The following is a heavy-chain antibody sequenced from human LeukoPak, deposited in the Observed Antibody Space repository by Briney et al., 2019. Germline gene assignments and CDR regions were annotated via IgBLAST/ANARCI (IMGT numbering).Heavy chain of an antibody. J-gene: IGHJ6*02. CDR3: ARKGRYSSPNGVDYYGMDV. Sequence: PSETLSLTCTASGGSISSYYWSWIRQPPGKGLEWIGYIYDSGSTNYNPSLKSRVTISVDTSKNQFSLKLSSVTAADTDVYYCARKGRYSSPNGVDYYGMDVWGQGTTVTVSS. CDR2: IYDSGST. CDR1: GGSISSYY. D-gene: IGHD5-18*01. V-gene: IGHV4-59*01.